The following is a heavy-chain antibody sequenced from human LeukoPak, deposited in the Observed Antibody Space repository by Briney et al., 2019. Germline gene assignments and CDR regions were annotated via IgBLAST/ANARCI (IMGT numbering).Heavy chain of an antibody. CDR2: INHSGST. D-gene: IGHD3-10*01. V-gene: IGHV4-34*01. CDR3: ALNYPRGVTIRFDP. J-gene: IGHJ5*02. Sequence: PSETLSLTCAVYGGSFSGYYWSWIRQPPGKGLEWIGEINHSGSTNYNPSLKSRVTISVDTSKNQFSLKLSSVTAADTAVYYCALNYPRGVTIRFDPWGQGTLVTVSS. CDR1: GGSFSGYY.